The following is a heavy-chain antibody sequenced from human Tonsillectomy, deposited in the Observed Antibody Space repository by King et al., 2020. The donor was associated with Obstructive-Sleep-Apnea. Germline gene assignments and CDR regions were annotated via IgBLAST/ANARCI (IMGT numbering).Heavy chain of an antibody. J-gene: IGHJ6*02. Sequence: QLQESGPGLVKPSETLSLTCTVSGGSISSYYWSWIRQPPGKGLEWIGYIYYSGSTNYNPSLKSRVTISVDTSKNQFSLKLSSVTAADTAVYYWARDQREDYGGNSGSYYYYGMDVWGQGTTVTVSS. CDR2: IYYSGST. CDR1: GGSISSYY. CDR3: ARDQREDYGGNSGSYYYYGMDV. V-gene: IGHV4-59*01. D-gene: IGHD4-23*01.